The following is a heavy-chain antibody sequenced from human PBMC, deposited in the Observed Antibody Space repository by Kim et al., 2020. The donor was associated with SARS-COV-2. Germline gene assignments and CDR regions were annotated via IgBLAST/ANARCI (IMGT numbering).Heavy chain of an antibody. D-gene: IGHD3-10*01. J-gene: IGHJ6*02. CDR2: IRSKANSYAT. Sequence: GGSLRLSCAASGFTFSGSAMHWVRQASGKGLEWVGRIRSKANSYATAYAASVKGRFTISRDDSKNTAYLRMNSLKTEDTAVYYCTRATMVRGVINYYYYGMDVWGQGTTVTVSS. V-gene: IGHV3-73*01. CDR1: GFTFSGSA. CDR3: TRATMVRGVINYYYYGMDV.